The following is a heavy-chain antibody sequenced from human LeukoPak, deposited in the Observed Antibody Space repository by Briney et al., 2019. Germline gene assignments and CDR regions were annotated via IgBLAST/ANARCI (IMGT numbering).Heavy chain of an antibody. Sequence: PGGSLRLSCAASGFTFSSYWMSWVRQAPGKGLEWVANIKQDGSEKYYVDSVKGRFTISRDNVKNSLYLQLNSLRAEDTAVYYCASGQYYYGSGSYYKRSKVDDYWGQGTLVNVSS. D-gene: IGHD3-10*01. J-gene: IGHJ4*02. CDR3: ASGQYYYGSGSYYKRSKVDDY. CDR1: GFTFSSYW. CDR2: IKQDGSEK. V-gene: IGHV3-7*01.